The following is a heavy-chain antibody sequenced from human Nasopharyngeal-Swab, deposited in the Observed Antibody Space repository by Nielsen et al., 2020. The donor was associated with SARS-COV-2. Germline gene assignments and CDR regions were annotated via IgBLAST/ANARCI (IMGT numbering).Heavy chain of an antibody. D-gene: IGHD1-7*01. Sequence: ASVKVSCKASGYTFSNYGISWVRQAPGQGLEWMGWTSVYNGNTNYAQKFQGRVTMTTDTSTSTGYMELRSLRSDDTAVYYCARGGFTGTLLFDYWGQGTLVTVSS. CDR1: GYTFSNYG. J-gene: IGHJ4*02. V-gene: IGHV1-18*01. CDR2: TSVYNGNT. CDR3: ARGGFTGTLLFDY.